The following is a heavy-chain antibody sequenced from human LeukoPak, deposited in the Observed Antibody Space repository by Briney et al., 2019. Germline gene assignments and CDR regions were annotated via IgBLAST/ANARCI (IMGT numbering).Heavy chain of an antibody. J-gene: IGHJ4*02. CDR2: ISYDGSNK. CDR1: GFSFTSYA. V-gene: IGHV3-30-3*01. Sequence: GGSLRLSCAASGFSFTSYAMSWVRQAPGKGLEWVAVISYDGSNKYYADSVKGRFTISRDNSKNTLYLQMNSLRAEDTAVYYCAREGGYDFWSGYYYYFDYWGQGTLVTVSS. CDR3: AREGGYDFWSGYYYYFDY. D-gene: IGHD3-3*01.